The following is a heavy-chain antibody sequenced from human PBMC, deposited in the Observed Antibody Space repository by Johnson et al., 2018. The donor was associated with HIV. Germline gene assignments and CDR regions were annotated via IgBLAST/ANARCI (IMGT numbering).Heavy chain of an antibody. J-gene: IGHJ3*02. CDR1: GFTFSSYG. CDR3: ARDRAAAGTDALDI. CDR2: ISYDGSNK. V-gene: IGHV3-30*03. Sequence: QVLLVESGGGLVKPGGSLRLSCAASGFTFSSYGMHWVRQAPGQGLAWVALISYDGSNKYYADSVQGRFTISRDNSKNTLYLQMNSLRAEDTAVYYCARDRAAAGTDALDIWGQGTMVTVSS. D-gene: IGHD6-13*01.